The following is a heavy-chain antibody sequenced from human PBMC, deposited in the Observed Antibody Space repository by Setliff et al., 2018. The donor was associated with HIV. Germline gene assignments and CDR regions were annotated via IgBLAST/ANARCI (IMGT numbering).Heavy chain of an antibody. J-gene: IGHJ4*02. Sequence: SETLSLTCSVSGASISSYYWSWIRQPPGKGLEWIGYISPTGNTNYNPSLKSRVTISTDTSKNQFSLNVRSVTAADTAVYFCAKSSPSISYISDHWGQGTLVTVSS. CDR2: ISPTGNT. CDR3: AKSSPSISYISDH. CDR1: GASISSYY. D-gene: IGHD1-26*01. V-gene: IGHV4-59*03.